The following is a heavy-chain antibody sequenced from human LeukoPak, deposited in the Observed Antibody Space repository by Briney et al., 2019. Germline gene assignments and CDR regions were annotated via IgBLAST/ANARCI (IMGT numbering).Heavy chain of an antibody. CDR3: ARGFDANYGMDV. V-gene: IGHV3-7*03. CDR2: IDQDGTEE. D-gene: IGHD3-9*01. Sequence: PGGSLRLACAASGFTFSSYAMHWVRQAPGKGLEWVANIDQDGTEESYVESVKGRFTIFRDNAKNSVLLQMNSLRADDTAVYYCARGFDANYGMDVWGKGTTVTVSS. CDR1: GFTFSSYA. J-gene: IGHJ6*04.